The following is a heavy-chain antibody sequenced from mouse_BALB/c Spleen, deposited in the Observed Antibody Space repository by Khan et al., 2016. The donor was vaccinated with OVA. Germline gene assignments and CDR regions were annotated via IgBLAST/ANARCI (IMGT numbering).Heavy chain of an antibody. V-gene: IGHV1-81*01. Sequence: QVQLQQSGPELVKPGASVKMSCKASGYTFTYYVITWVKQRTGQGLEWIGEIYPGSDNAYYNERFKGKATLTADKSSNTTHMQLSSLTSEDSAVYFCARGDGFYGYFDYWGQGTTLTVSP. D-gene: IGHD2-3*01. CDR1: GYTFTYYV. J-gene: IGHJ2*01. CDR3: ARGDGFYGYFDY. CDR2: IYPGSDNA.